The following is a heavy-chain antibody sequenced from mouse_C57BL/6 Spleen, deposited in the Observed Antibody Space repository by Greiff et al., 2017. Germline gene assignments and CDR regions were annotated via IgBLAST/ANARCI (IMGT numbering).Heavy chain of an antibody. CDR2: IYPRSGNT. V-gene: IGHV1-81*01. D-gene: IGHD1-1*01. J-gene: IGHJ4*01. CDR1: GYTFTSYG. Sequence: QVQLQQSGAELARPGASVKLSCKASGYTFTSYGISWVKQRTGPGLEWIGEIYPRSGNTYYNEKFKGKATLTADKSSSTAYMELRSLTSEDSAVYFCARAGITTVVADYWGQGTSVTVSS. CDR3: ARAGITTVVADY.